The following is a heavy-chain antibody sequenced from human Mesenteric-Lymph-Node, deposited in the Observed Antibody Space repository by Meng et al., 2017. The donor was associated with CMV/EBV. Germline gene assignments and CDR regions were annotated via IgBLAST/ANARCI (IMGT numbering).Heavy chain of an antibody. Sequence: GGSLRLSCAASGFTFSTYGMNWVRQAPGKGLEWVSYISSASSTIYYADSVKGRFTISRDNAKNSLYLQVNSLGAEDTAVYYCARGRGGDCSSTSCYLNGMDLWGQGTAVTVSS. CDR1: GFTFSTYG. CDR2: ISSASSTI. V-gene: IGHV3-48*04. J-gene: IGHJ6*02. D-gene: IGHD2-2*01. CDR3: ARGRGGDCSSTSCYLNGMDL.